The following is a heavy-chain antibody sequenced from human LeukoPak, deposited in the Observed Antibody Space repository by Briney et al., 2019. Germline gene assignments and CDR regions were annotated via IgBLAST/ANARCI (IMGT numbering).Heavy chain of an antibody. J-gene: IGHJ5*02. V-gene: IGHV3-30*04. CDR2: ISYGGSSE. D-gene: IGHD3-22*01. CDR1: GFTFSTYA. CDR3: ARDLSYYDSSGYKTDWFDP. Sequence: PGRSLRLSRAASGFTFSTYAMHWVRQAPGKGLEWVAVISYGGSSENYADSVKGRFTVSRDNSKSTLYLQMNSLRAEDTAVYYCARDLSYYDSSGYKTDWFDPWGQGTLVTVSS.